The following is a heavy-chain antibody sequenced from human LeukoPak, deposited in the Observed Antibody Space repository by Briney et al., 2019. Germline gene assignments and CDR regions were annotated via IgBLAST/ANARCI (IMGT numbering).Heavy chain of an antibody. V-gene: IGHV3-20*04. J-gene: IGHJ4*02. Sequence: GGSLRLSCVGSGFTFENYGMAWVRQTPEKGLEWVAGLNWDGNSIGYIDSVKGRFTISRDNVKNTLYLQMNSLRAEDTAVYYCAGRYDSSGYPLHWGRGTLVTVSS. CDR2: LNWDGNSI. D-gene: IGHD3-22*01. CDR1: GFTFENYG. CDR3: AGRYDSSGYPLH.